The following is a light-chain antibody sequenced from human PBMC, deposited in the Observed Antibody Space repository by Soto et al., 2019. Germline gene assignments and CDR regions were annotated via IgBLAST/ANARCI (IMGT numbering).Light chain of an antibody. CDR2: DAS. CDR3: QQYDHLPLT. CDR1: HDISNY. Sequence: DIQMTQSPSSLSASVGDRVTITCQASHDISNYLNWYQQKPGKAPKLLIYDASNLETGVPSRFSGSGSGKDFTFTISSLQAEDIATYYCQQYDHLPLTFGGGTKVEIK. J-gene: IGKJ4*01. V-gene: IGKV1-33*01.